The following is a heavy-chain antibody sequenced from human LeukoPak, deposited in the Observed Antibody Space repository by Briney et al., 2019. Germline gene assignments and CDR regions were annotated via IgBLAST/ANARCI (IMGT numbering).Heavy chain of an antibody. Sequence: ASVKVSCKASGYTFTSYDINWVRQATGQGLEWMGWMNPNSGNTGYAQKFQGRVTMTRNTSISTAYMELSSLRSEDTAVYYCARGRGYSYGKGEFFDYRGQGTLVTVSS. CDR2: MNPNSGNT. V-gene: IGHV1-8*01. CDR1: GYTFTSYD. CDR3: ARGRGYSYGKGEFFDY. D-gene: IGHD5-18*01. J-gene: IGHJ4*02.